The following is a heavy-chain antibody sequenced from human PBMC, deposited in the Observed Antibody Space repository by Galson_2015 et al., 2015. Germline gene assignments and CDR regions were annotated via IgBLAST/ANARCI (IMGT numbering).Heavy chain of an antibody. CDR3: ARVRAHLGYYHDSSGRGFDP. CDR1: GFTFSDYY. Sequence: SLRLSCAASGFTFSDYYMSWIRQAPGKGLEWVSYISSSGSTIYYADSVKGRFTISRDNAKNSLYLQMNSLRSEDTAVYYRARVRAHLGYYHDSSGRGFDPWGQGTLVTVSS. V-gene: IGHV3-11*01. CDR2: ISSSGSTI. D-gene: IGHD3-22*01. J-gene: IGHJ5*02.